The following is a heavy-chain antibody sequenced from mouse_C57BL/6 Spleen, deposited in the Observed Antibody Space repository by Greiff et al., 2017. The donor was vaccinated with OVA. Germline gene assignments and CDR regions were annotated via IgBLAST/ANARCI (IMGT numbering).Heavy chain of an antibody. J-gene: IGHJ4*01. CDR3: ARALRGYAMDD. Sequence: VPLVASWAELVKPGASVKLSCKASGYTFTSYWMHWVKQRPGQGLEWIGMIHPNSGSTNYNEKFKSKATLTVDKSSSTAYMQLSSLTSEDSAVYYCARALRGYAMDDWGQGTSVTVSS. V-gene: IGHV1-64*01. CDR1: GYTFTSYW. CDR2: IHPNSGST.